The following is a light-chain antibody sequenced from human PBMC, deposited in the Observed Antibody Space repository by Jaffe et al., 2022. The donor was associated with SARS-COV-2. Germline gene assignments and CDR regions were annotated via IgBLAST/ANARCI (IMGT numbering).Light chain of an antibody. J-gene: IGKJ1*01. V-gene: IGKV3-20*01. CDR2: DAS. CDR3: QQYGSSPRT. CDR1: QSVSSSY. Sequence: EIVLTQSPGTLSLSPGERATLSCRASQSVSSSYLAWYQQKSGQAPRLLLYDASSRATGIPDRFSGSGSGTDFTLTISRLDPEDFAVYYCQQYGSSPRTFGQGTRVEI.